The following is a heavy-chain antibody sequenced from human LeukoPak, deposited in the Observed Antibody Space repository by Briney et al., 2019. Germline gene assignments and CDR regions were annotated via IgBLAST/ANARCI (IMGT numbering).Heavy chain of an antibody. D-gene: IGHD6-13*01. J-gene: IGHJ4*02. CDR2: IKSKPDGGTT. V-gene: IGHV3-15*07. Sequence: PGGSLRLSCAASGFTFSNAWMNWVRQATGKGLEWVGRIKSKPDGGTTDYPAPVKGRFTISRDDSKTMLYLQMNSLKTEDTAVYYCTTGAVGVAAGVGLDYWGQGTLVTVSS. CDR1: GFTFSNAW. CDR3: TTGAVGVAAGVGLDY.